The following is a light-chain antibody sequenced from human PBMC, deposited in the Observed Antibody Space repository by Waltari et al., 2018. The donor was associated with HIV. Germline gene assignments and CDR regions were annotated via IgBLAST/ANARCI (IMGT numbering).Light chain of an antibody. V-gene: IGLV1-40*01. CDR2: GNT. Sequence: QSVLTPPPSLSGAPGQPVTISCTGTSSNIGADYHVHWYQQLPGTAPKLLIYGNTIRPSGVPDRFSGSKSGTSASLAITGLQADDEADYYCQSYDSSLSAWVFGGGTKLTVL. CDR3: QSYDSSLSAWV. CDR1: SSNIGADYH. J-gene: IGLJ3*02.